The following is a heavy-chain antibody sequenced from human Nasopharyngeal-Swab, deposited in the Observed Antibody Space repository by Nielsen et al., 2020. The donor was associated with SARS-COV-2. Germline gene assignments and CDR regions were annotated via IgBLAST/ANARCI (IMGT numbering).Heavy chain of an antibody. J-gene: IGHJ6*03. V-gene: IGHV3-21*01. D-gene: IGHD6-13*01. CDR3: ARIAGGGPIYYYYMDV. Sequence: GGSLRLSYAGSGFTFNTYSMIWVRQVPGEGLEWVSSISGSGSYVYYADSVKGRFTISKDSAKNSLYLQMNSLRAEDTAVYFCARIAGGGPIYYYYMDVWGTGTTVTVSS. CDR1: GFTFNTYS. CDR2: ISGSGSYV.